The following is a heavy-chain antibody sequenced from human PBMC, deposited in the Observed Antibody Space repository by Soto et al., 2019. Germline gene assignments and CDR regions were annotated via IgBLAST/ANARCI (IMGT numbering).Heavy chain of an antibody. CDR3: AKDFPITIFGVVTATNGVDV. CDR1: GFSFKSYV. V-gene: IGHV3-23*01. J-gene: IGHJ6*02. CDR2: ISGSGDST. Sequence: PGGSLRLSCVASGFSFKSYVMNWVRQAPGKGLEWVSGISGSGDSTSYADSVKGRFTISRDNSKNALFLQMNSLRAEDTALYYCAKDFPITIFGVVTATNGVDVWGQGTTATVSS. D-gene: IGHD3-3*01.